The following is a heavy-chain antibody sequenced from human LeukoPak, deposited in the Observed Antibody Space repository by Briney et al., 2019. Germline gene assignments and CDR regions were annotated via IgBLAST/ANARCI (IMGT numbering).Heavy chain of an antibody. V-gene: IGHV4-61*02. Sequence: SETLSLTCTVSGGSISSGGYYWSWIRQPAGKGLEWIGRIYTSGSTNYNPSLKSRVTISVDTSKNQFSLKLSSVTAADTAVYYCAREGIVPAALSYYYYYYMDVWGKGTTVTVSS. CDR1: GGSISSGGYY. D-gene: IGHD2-2*01. J-gene: IGHJ6*03. CDR3: AREGIVPAALSYYYYYYMDV. CDR2: IYTSGST.